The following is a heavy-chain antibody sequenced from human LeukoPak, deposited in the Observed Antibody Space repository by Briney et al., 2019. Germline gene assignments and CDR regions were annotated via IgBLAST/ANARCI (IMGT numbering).Heavy chain of an antibody. D-gene: IGHD5-12*01. Sequence: PGGSLRLSCAASGFTFSSYAMSWVRQAPGKGLEWVSAISGSGGSTYYADSVKGRFTISRDNSKNTLYLQMNSLRAEDTAVYYCAKDFELSYSGYDAGNAFDIWGQGTMVTVSS. CDR3: AKDFELSYSGYDAGNAFDI. V-gene: IGHV3-23*01. CDR1: GFTFSSYA. CDR2: ISGSGGST. J-gene: IGHJ3*02.